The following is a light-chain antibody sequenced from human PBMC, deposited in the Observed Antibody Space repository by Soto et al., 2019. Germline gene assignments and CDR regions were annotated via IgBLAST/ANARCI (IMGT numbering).Light chain of an antibody. Sequence: EIVLTQSPGTLSLSRGERATLSCRASQSVSSNYLAWYQQKPGQAPRLLIYGSYRRATGIPDRFSGSGSGTDFSLTIDGLEPEDLAVYYCQQYAGSPPWTFGQGTQVEVK. CDR1: QSVSSNY. CDR3: QQYAGSPPWT. CDR2: GSY. V-gene: IGKV3-20*01. J-gene: IGKJ1*01.